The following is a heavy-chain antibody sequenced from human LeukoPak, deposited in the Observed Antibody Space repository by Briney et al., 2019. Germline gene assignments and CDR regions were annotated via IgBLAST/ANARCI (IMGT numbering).Heavy chain of an antibody. Sequence: GGSLRLSCAASGFTFSSYGMHWVRQAPGKGLEWVAFIRYDGSNKYYADSLKGRFTISRDNAKNSLYLQMSGLRAEDTAVYYCARASYNWNAGTTYYFDYWGQGTLVTVSS. D-gene: IGHD1-20*01. CDR2: IRYDGSNK. CDR1: GFTFSSYG. V-gene: IGHV3-30*02. J-gene: IGHJ4*02. CDR3: ARASYNWNAGTTYYFDY.